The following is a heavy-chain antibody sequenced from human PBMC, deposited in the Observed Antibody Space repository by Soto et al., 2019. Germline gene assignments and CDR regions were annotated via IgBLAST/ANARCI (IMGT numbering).Heavy chain of an antibody. V-gene: IGHV3-23*01. CDR2: ISDSGSAT. Sequence: EVHLLESGGDLVQPGGSLRLSCAASGFVFSNYAMTWVRQAPGKGLECVSDISDSGSATHYSDSVKGRFTISRDDSKNTLYLQMDRLRAEDAAVYYCAKGRTFFDFWGQGTLVTVSS. D-gene: IGHD3-16*01. CDR1: GFVFSNYA. CDR3: AKGRTFFDF. J-gene: IGHJ4*02.